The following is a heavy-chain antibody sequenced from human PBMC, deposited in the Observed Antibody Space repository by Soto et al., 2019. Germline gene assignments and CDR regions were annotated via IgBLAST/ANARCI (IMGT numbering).Heavy chain of an antibody. J-gene: IGHJ6*02. CDR1: GYTFTGYY. CDR2: INPNSGGT. CDR3: ARDNRYSGTAARDYYYGMDV. V-gene: IGHV1-2*02. D-gene: IGHD6-6*01. Sequence: ASVKVSCKASGYTFTGYYMHWVRQAPGQGLEWMGWINPNSGGTNYAQKFQGRVTMTRDTSISTAYMELSRLRSDDTAVYYCARDNRYSGTAARDYYYGMDVWGQGTTVTVSS.